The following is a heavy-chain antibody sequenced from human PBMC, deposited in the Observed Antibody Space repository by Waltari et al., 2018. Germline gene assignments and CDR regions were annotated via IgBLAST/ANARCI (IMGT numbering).Heavy chain of an antibody. Sequence: QVQLVQSGAEVKKPGSSVKVSCKASGGTFSSYAISWVRQAPGQGLEWMGGIIPIFGTANYAQKFQGRVTITADESTSTAYMELSSLRSEDTAVYYCARVTYCSSTSCFQGFDIWGQGTMVTVSS. J-gene: IGHJ3*02. CDR3: ARVTYCSSTSCFQGFDI. CDR1: GGTFSSYA. CDR2: IIPIFGTA. V-gene: IGHV1-69*01. D-gene: IGHD2-2*01.